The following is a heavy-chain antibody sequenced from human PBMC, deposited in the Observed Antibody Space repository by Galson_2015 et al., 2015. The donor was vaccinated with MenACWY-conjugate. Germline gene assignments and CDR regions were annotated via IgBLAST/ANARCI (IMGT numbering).Heavy chain of an antibody. CDR3: ASNYTSPTSAAFDV. CDR1: RGSISTYY. V-gene: IGHV4-59*01. J-gene: IGHJ3*01. CDR2: IYYSGSS. Sequence: ETLSLTCTVSRGSISTYYWSWIRQPPGKGLEWIGHIYYSGSSNYNPSLRSRVTMSVDTSKNQISLHLRSVTAADTAVYFCASNYTSPTSAAFDVWGQGTTVIISS. D-gene: IGHD3-3*01.